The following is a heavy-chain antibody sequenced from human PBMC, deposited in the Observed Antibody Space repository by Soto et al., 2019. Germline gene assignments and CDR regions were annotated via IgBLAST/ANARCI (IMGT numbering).Heavy chain of an antibody. D-gene: IGHD2-2*01. CDR2: IYCSGST. CDR3: ARSRDIVVVPGYYYYYTDV. V-gene: IGHV4-59*01. Sequence: LSLTCTVSGGSISSYYWSWIRQPPGKGLEWIGYIYCSGSTNYNPSLKSRVTISVDTSKNQFSLKLSSVTAADTAVYYCARSRDIVVVPGYYYYYTDVWGKGTTVTVSS. CDR1: GGSISSYY. J-gene: IGHJ6*03.